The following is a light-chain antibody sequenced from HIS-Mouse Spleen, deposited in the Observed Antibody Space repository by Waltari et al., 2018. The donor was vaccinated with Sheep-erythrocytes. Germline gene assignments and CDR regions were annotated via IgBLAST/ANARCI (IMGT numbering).Light chain of an antibody. CDR2: EGS. CDR3: CSYAGSSTPWV. J-gene: IGLJ3*02. CDR1: SSDVGSYNL. Sequence: QSALTQPASVSGSPGQSITISCTGTSSDVGSYNLVSWYQQHPGKAPKLMIYEGSKRPSRVSNRFSCSKSGNTASLTISGLQAEDEADYYCCSYAGSSTPWVFGGGTKLTVL. V-gene: IGLV2-23*01.